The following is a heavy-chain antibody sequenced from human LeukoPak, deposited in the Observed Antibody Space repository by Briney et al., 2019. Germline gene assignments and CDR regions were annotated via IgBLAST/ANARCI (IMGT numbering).Heavy chain of an antibody. CDR3: ARGGWYYFDY. V-gene: IGHV3-30-3*01. CDR1: GFTFSSYA. Sequence: PGGSLRLSCAASGFTFSSYAMHWVRQAPGKGLEWVAVISYDGSNKYYADSVKGRFTISRDNSKNTLYLQMNSLRAEDTAVYYCARGGWYYFDYWGQGTLVTVSS. J-gene: IGHJ4*02. CDR2: ISYDGSNK. D-gene: IGHD6-19*01.